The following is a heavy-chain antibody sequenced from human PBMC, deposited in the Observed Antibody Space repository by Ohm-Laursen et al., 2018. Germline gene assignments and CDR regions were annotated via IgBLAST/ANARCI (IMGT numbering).Heavy chain of an antibody. V-gene: IGHV3-9*01. CDR2: ISWNSGSI. J-gene: IGHJ4*02. CDR1: GFTFDDYA. Sequence: RSLRLSCTASGFTFDDYAMHWVRQAPGKGLEWVSGISWNSGSIGYADSVKGRFTISRDNAKNSLYLQMNSLRAEDTALYYCAKDIRWGGIDSSSGIDYWGQGTLVTVSS. CDR3: AKDIRWGGIDSSSGIDY. D-gene: IGHD6-6*01.